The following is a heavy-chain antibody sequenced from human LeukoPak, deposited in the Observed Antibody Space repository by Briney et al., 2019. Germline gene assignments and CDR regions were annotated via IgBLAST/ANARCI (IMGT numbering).Heavy chain of an antibody. CDR3: AKSGGYGLIDY. D-gene: IGHD1-26*01. V-gene: IGHV4-59*04. CDR2: IYYSGST. J-gene: IGHJ4*02. Sequence: SETLSLTCAASGGSLSGYYWNWIRQTPAKGLEWIGNIYYSGSTYYNESLESRVTISIDTSKNQFSLKLNSVTAADTAMYYCAKSGGYGLIDYWGQGTLVTVSS. CDR1: GGSLSGYY.